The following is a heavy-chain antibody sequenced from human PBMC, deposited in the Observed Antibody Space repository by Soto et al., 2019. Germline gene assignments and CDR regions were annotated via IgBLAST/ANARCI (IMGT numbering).Heavy chain of an antibody. CDR3: ARDRLLWFGELNYYFDY. CDR1: GGTFSSYA. Sequence: QVQLVQSGAEVKKPGSSVKVSCKASGGTFSSYAISWVRQAPGQGLEWMGGIIPIFGTANYEQKFQGRVTLTADESTSTAYMELSSLRSEDTAVYYCARDRLLWFGELNYYFDYWGQGTLVTVSS. J-gene: IGHJ4*02. D-gene: IGHD3-10*01. CDR2: IIPIFGTA. V-gene: IGHV1-69*01.